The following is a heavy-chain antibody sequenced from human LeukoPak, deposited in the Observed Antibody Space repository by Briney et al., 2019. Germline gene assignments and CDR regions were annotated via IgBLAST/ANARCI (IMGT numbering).Heavy chain of an antibody. CDR3: ATIWGVGGGAIDI. V-gene: IGHV5-51*01. Sequence: GESLKISCTVHGCYFPAYCIAGVRQMPGKGLEWMGIIYPSDSATTYSPSLQGQVTISADKSISTAYLQWSSLKASDTALYYCATIWGVGGGAIDIGGQGTMVTVSS. CDR1: GCYFPAYC. D-gene: IGHD3-10*01. CDR2: IYPSDSAT. J-gene: IGHJ3*02.